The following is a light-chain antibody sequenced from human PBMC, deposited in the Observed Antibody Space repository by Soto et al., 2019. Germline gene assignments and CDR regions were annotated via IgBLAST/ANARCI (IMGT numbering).Light chain of an antibody. CDR1: SGHSSYA. CDR3: QTWGTGMGV. CDR2: LNSDGSH. Sequence: QPVLTQSPSASASLGASVKLTCTLISGHSSYAIAWHQQQPEKGPRYLMKLNSDGSHSKGDGIPDRFSGSSSGAERYLTISSLQSEDEADYYCQTWGTGMGVFGGGTKLTVL. J-gene: IGLJ2*01. V-gene: IGLV4-69*01.